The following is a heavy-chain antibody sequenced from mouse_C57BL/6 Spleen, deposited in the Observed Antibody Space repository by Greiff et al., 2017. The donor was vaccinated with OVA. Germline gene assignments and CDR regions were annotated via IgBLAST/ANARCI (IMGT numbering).Heavy chain of an antibody. CDR1: GFSFNTYA. Sequence: EVKLVESGGGLVQPKGSLKLSCAASGFSFNTYAMNWVRQAPGKGLECVARIRSKSNNYATYYADSVKDRFTISRDDSESMLYLQMNNLKTEDTAMYYCVRHGGGFYYDYEGAMDYWGQGTSVTVSS. J-gene: IGHJ4*01. V-gene: IGHV10-1*01. CDR3: VRHGGGFYYDYEGAMDY. CDR2: IRSKSNNYAT. D-gene: IGHD2-4*01.